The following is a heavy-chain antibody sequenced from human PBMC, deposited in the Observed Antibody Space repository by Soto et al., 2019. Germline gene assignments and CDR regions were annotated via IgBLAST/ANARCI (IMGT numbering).Heavy chain of an antibody. CDR1: VGSRHSSSYF. Sequence: PSETMSITCLVSVGSRHSSSYFCGCVSHHPGKGLEWIGSIYYSGSTYYNPSIRSRVPISVATSKKQFSLKLSSVTAADTAVFYCARHEISGSSNWFDPWGQGTLVTVSS. CDR3: ARHEISGSSNWFDP. D-gene: IGHD6-19*01. V-gene: IGHV4-39*01. J-gene: IGHJ5*02. CDR2: IYYSGST.